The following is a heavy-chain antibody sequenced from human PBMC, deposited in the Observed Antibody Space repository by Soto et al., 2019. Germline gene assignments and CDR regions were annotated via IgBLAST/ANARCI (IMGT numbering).Heavy chain of an antibody. V-gene: IGHV1-69*12. CDR2: IIPLFGSA. CDR1: GGTSKTYA. CDR3: ARETGTLYFYYYGMDV. Sequence: QVQLVQSGAEVKRPGSSVRVSCKASGGTSKTYAITWVRQAPGRGLEWMGGIIPLFGSANYSQNFQGRVTITADESTNTAYMELTSLRSEDTAVYYCARETGTLYFYYYGMDVWGQGTTVTVSS. J-gene: IGHJ6*02. D-gene: IGHD1-1*01.